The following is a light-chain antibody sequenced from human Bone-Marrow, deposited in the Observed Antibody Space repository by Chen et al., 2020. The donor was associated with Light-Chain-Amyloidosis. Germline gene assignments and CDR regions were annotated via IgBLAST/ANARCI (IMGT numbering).Light chain of an antibody. J-gene: IGLJ3*02. Sequence: NFMLTQPHSVSESPGKTVIISCTRSSGSIATNYVQWYQQRPGSSPTTVIYEDDQRPSGVPDRFSGSIDRSSNSASLTIAGLKTEDEAAYYCQSYQGSSQGMFGGGTKLTVL. CDR1: SGSIATNY. CDR2: EDD. CDR3: QSYQGSSQGM. V-gene: IGLV6-57*01.